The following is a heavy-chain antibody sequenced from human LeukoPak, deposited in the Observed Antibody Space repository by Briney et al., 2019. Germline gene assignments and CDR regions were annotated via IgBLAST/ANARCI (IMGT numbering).Heavy chain of an antibody. CDR1: GYTFTSHY. Sequence: ASVKVSCKASGYTFTSHYIHWVRQAPGQGLEWMGRINTNSGGTNYAQKFQGRVTMTRDTSISTAYMELSRLRSDDTAVYYCAKEDDSGYDYPFDYWGQGTLVTVSS. V-gene: IGHV1-2*06. J-gene: IGHJ4*02. CDR3: AKEDDSGYDYPFDY. D-gene: IGHD5-12*01. CDR2: INTNSGGT.